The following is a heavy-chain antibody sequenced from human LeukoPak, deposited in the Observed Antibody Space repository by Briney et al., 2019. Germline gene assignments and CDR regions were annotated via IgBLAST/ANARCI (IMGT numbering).Heavy chain of an antibody. CDR1: GFTFSSYA. Sequence: GGALRLSCASSGFTFSSYAMSWVRQAPGKGLEGVSAISGSGGSTYYADSVKGRFTISRDNSKNTLYLQMNSLRAEDTAVYYCARPVVPGWCRWGNAFDIWGQGTMVTVSS. D-gene: IGHD2-2*01. V-gene: IGHV3-23*01. J-gene: IGHJ3*02. CDR2: ISGSGGST. CDR3: ARPVVPGWCRWGNAFDI.